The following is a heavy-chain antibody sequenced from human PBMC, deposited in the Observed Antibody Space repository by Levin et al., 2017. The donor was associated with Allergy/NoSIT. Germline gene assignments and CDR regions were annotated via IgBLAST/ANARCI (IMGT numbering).Heavy chain of an antibody. CDR2: IYYSGST. Sequence: SQTLSLTCTVSGGSVSSGSYYWSWLRQPPGKGLEWIGYIYYSGSTNYNPSLKSRVTISVDTSKNQFSLKLSSVTAADTAVYYCARLVPLVYYFDYWGQGTLVTVSS. CDR1: GGSVSSGSYY. D-gene: IGHD6-13*01. J-gene: IGHJ4*02. CDR3: ARLVPLVYYFDY. V-gene: IGHV4-61*01.